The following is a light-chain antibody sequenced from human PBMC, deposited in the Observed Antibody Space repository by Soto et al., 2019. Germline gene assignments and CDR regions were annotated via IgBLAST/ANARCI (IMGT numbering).Light chain of an antibody. Sequence: EIVLTQSPATLSVSPGERATLSCRASQSVSINLAWYQQKPGQAPRLLIYATSTRATGIPDRFTGSGSVTDFTLTISRLEPEDFAVYYCQQFGISPWTFGQGTKVDIK. CDR1: QSVSIN. J-gene: IGKJ1*01. CDR2: ATS. V-gene: IGKV3-20*01. CDR3: QQFGISPWT.